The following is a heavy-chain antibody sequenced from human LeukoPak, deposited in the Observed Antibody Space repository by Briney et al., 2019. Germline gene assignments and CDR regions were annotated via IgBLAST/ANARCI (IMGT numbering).Heavy chain of an antibody. D-gene: IGHD6-19*01. CDR3: ARGYYSSGWGFDP. Sequence: SVKVSCNASGHTFTGYYMHWGRQAPGHGLEWMGWINPNSGGTNYAQKFQGRVTMTRDTSISTAYMELSRLRSDDTAVYYCARGYYSSGWGFDPWGQGTLVTVSS. J-gene: IGHJ5*02. V-gene: IGHV1-2*02. CDR1: GHTFTGYY. CDR2: INPNSGGT.